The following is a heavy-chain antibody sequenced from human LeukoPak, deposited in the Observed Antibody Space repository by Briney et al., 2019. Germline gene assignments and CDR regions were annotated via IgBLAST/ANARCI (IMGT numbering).Heavy chain of an antibody. CDR2: IVPIFGTA. J-gene: IGHJ6*03. D-gene: IGHD6-6*01. CDR3: ARGEAARIDYYYYYMDV. Sequence: SVKVSCKASGGTFSSYAISWVRQAPGQGLEWMGGIVPIFGTANYAQKFQGRVTITADESTSTAYMELSSLRSEDTAVYYCARGEAARIDYYYYYMDVWGKGTTVTVSS. V-gene: IGHV1-69*13. CDR1: GGTFSSYA.